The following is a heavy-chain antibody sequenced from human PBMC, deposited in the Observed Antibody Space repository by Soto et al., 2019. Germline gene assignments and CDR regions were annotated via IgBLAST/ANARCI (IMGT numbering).Heavy chain of an antibody. Sequence: QLQLQESGPGLVKPSETLSLTCTVSGGSISSSSYYWGWIRQPPGKGLEWIGSIYYSGSTYYNPALKSRVTIAVDTSKNQCSRKLSSVTAADTAVYYCARQDRVGATMGFDYWGQGTLFTVSS. CDR3: ARQDRVGATMGFDY. D-gene: IGHD1-26*01. CDR1: GGSISSSSYY. CDR2: IYYSGST. V-gene: IGHV4-39*01. J-gene: IGHJ4*02.